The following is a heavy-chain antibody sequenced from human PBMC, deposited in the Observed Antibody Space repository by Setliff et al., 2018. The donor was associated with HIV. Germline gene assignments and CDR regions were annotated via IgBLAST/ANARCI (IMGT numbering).Heavy chain of an antibody. CDR1: GFTVSSNY. CDR2: IYSGGST. CDR3: ARDRSGSYYYYYGMDV. J-gene: IGHJ6*02. Sequence: QPGGSLRLSCAASGFTVSSNYMSWVRQAPGKGLEWVSVIYSGGSTYYADSVKGRFTISRDNSKNTLYLQMNSLRAEDTAVYYCARDRSGSYYYYYGMDVWGQGTTVTVSS. V-gene: IGHV3-53*01. D-gene: IGHD1-26*01.